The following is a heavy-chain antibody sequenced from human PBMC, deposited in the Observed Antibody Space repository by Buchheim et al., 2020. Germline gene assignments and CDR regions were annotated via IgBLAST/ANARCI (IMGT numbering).Heavy chain of an antibody. CDR2: ISYDGSNK. CDR3: ARGGSTAMVDNWFDP. J-gene: IGHJ5*02. D-gene: IGHD5-18*01. Sequence: QVQLVESGGGVVQPGRSLRLSCAASGFTFSSYAMHWVRQAPGKGLEWVAVISYDGSNKYYADSVKGRFTISRDNSKTTMYLQMNSLRAEDTAVYYCARGGSTAMVDNWFDPWGQGTL. CDR1: GFTFSSYA. V-gene: IGHV3-30-3*01.